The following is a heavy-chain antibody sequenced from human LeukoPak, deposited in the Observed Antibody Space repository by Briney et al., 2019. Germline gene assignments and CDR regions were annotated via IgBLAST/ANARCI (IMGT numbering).Heavy chain of an antibody. Sequence: SETLSLTCTVSGGSISSSSYYRGWIRQPPGKGLEWIGSIYYSGSTYYNPSLKSRVTISVDTSKNQFSLKLSSVTAADTAVYYCARIAAAGYYFDYWGQGTLVTVSS. D-gene: IGHD6-13*01. J-gene: IGHJ4*02. CDR2: IYYSGST. V-gene: IGHV4-39*07. CDR1: GGSISSSSYY. CDR3: ARIAAAGYYFDY.